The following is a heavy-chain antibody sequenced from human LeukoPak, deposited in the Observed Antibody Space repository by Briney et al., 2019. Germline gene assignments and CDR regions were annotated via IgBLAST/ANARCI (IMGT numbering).Heavy chain of an antibody. D-gene: IGHD3-3*02. Sequence: GASVKVSCKASGYTFTSYGISWVRQAPGQGLEWMGWISAYNGNTNYAQKLQGRVTMTTDTSTSTAYMELRSLRSDDTGVYYCARFTPRVSREKFDYWGQGTLVTVSS. CDR3: ARFTPRVSREKFDY. J-gene: IGHJ4*02. CDR2: ISAYNGNT. CDR1: GYTFTSYG. V-gene: IGHV1-18*01.